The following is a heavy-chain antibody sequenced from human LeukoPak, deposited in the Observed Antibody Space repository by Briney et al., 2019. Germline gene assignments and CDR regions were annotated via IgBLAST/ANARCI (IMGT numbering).Heavy chain of an antibody. D-gene: IGHD2-2*01. V-gene: IGHV1-2*02. J-gene: IGHJ4*02. CDR2: TNPNSGGT. Sequence: ASVKVSCKASGYTFTGYYMHWVRQAPGQGLEWMGWTNPNSGGTNYAQKFQGRVTMTRDTSISTAYMELSRLRSDDTAVYYCASRGIVVVPAAREGYYFDYWGQGTLVTVSS. CDR3: ASRGIVVVPAAREGYYFDY. CDR1: GYTFTGYY.